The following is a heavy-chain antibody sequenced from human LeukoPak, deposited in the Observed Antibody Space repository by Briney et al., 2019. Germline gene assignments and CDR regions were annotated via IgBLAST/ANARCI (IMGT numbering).Heavy chain of an antibody. Sequence: GGSLRLSCAASGFTFSSYCMHWVRQAPGKGLVWVSRINRDGSSTNYVDSVKGRFTISRDNAKNTLYLQMNSLRAEDTAVYYCARDTSSRFDYWGQGTLVTVSS. CDR2: INRDGSST. J-gene: IGHJ4*02. CDR3: ARDTSSRFDY. D-gene: IGHD2-2*01. V-gene: IGHV3-74*01. CDR1: GFTFSSYC.